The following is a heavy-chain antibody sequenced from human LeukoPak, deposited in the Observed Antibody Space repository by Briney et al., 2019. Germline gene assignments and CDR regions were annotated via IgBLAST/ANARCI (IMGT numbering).Heavy chain of an antibody. V-gene: IGHV3-7*03. Sequence: GRSLRLSCAASGFTFSDYYMSWVRQAPGKGLEWVANIKPDGTEKNYLDSVKGRFTISRDNARTSLYLQMNSLRADDTAVYYCATDCRRAGATGGSDYWGQGTLVTVSS. CDR1: GFTFSDYY. CDR2: IKPDGTEK. J-gene: IGHJ4*02. D-gene: IGHD1-26*01. CDR3: ATDCRRAGATGGSDY.